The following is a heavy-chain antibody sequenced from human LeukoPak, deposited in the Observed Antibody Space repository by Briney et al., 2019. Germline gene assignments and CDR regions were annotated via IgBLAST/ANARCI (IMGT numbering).Heavy chain of an antibody. D-gene: IGHD4-11*01. V-gene: IGHV4-34*01. CDR2: INHSGST. Sequence: SETLSLTCAVYGGSFSGYYWSWIRQPPGKGLEWIGEINHSGSTNYNPSLKSRVTISVDTSKNQFSLKLSSVTAADTAVYYCARRRTVTLKRHAFDIWGQGTMVTVSS. J-gene: IGHJ3*02. CDR3: ARRRTVTLKRHAFDI. CDR1: GGSFSGYY.